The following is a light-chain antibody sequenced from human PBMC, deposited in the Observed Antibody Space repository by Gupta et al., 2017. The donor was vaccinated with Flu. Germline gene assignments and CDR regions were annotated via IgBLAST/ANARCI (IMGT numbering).Light chain of an antibody. CDR2: MAS. V-gene: IGKV1-5*03. CDR3: HQDSNYPIT. J-gene: IGKJ5*01. Sequence: GKAPKLLIYMASSLHSGVPSRFSGSGSGTEFTLTISSLQPDDFAAYYCHQDSNYPITFGQGTLMQIK.